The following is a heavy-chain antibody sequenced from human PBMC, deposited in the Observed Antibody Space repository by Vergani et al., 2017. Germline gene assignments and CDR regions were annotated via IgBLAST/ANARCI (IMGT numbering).Heavy chain of an antibody. D-gene: IGHD2-15*01. CDR1: GGSISSSSYY. CDR2: IYYSGST. CDR3: ASYEPLVVVAADDAFDI. V-gene: IGHV4-39*01. Sequence: QLQLQESGPGLVKPSETLSLTCTVSGGSISSSSYYWGWIRQPPGKGLELIGSIYYSGSTYYNPSLKSRVTISVDTSKNQFSLKLSSVTAADTAVYYCASYEPLVVVAADDAFDIWGQGTMVTVSS. J-gene: IGHJ3*02.